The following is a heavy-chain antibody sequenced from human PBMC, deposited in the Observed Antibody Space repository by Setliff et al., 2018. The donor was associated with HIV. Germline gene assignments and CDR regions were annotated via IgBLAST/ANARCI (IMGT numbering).Heavy chain of an antibody. CDR2: IYRSGNT. CDR1: NYSITSGYY. Sequence: SETLSLTCTVSNYSITSGYYWGWIRQSPGKGLEWIASIYRSGNTYYNPSLKSRVTISVDTSKNQFSLKLSSVTAVDTAVYYCAKKGNGDYHFDYWGQGTLVTVSS. J-gene: IGHJ4*02. CDR3: AKKGNGDYHFDY. V-gene: IGHV4-38-2*02. D-gene: IGHD4-17*01.